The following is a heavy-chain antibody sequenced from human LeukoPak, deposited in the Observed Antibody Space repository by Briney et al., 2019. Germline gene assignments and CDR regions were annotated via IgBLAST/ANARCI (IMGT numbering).Heavy chain of an antibody. CDR2: ISYDGSNK. D-gene: IGHD5-24*01. J-gene: IGHJ4*02. V-gene: IGHV3-30*04. CDR3: ASRWGDGYNWRYFDY. CDR1: GFTFSSYA. Sequence: GGSLGLSCAASGFTFSSYAMHWVRQAPGKGLEWVAVISYDGSNKYYADSVKGRFTISRDNSKNTLYLQMNSLRAEDTAVYYCASRWGDGYNWRYFDYWGQGTLVTVSS.